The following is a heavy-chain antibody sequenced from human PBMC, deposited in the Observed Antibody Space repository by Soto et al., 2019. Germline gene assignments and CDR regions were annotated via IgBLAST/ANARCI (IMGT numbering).Heavy chain of an antibody. Sequence: SETLSLTCTVSGGSISSGDYYWSWIRQPPGKGLEWIGHIYYSGSTYYNPSLKSRVTISVDTSKNQFSLKLSSVTAADTAVYYCAGQPTAGSYYELGSYYDYYAMDVWGQGTTVTVSS. CDR1: GGSISSGDYY. J-gene: IGHJ6*02. CDR3: AGQPTAGSYYELGSYYDYYAMDV. CDR2: IYYSGST. V-gene: IGHV4-30-4*01. D-gene: IGHD3-10*01.